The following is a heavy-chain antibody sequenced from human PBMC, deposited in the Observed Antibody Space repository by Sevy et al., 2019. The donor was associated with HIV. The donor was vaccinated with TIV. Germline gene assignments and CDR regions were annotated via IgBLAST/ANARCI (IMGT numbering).Heavy chain of an antibody. Sequence: GGSLRLSCAASGFTFSSYSMNWVRQAPGKGLEWVSYISSSSSTIYYADSVKGRFTISRDNAKNSLYLQMNSLRDEDTTVYYCARNGYGAQYYYYYYMDVWGKGTTVTVSS. CDR2: ISSSSSTI. CDR1: GFTFSSYS. J-gene: IGHJ6*03. D-gene: IGHD5-18*01. CDR3: ARNGYGAQYYYYYYMDV. V-gene: IGHV3-48*02.